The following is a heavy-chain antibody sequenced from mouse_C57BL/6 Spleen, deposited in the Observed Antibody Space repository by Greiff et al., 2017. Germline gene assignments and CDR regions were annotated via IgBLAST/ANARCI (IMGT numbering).Heavy chain of an antibody. CDR3: ARTTVPFDY. J-gene: IGHJ2*01. CDR1: GYAFTNYL. V-gene: IGHV1-54*01. CDR2: INPGSGGT. D-gene: IGHD1-1*01. Sequence: VKLQQSGAELVRPGTSVKVSCKASGYAFTNYLIEWVKQRPGQGLEWIGVINPGSGGTNYNEKFKGKATLTADKSSSTAYMQLSSLTSEDSAVYFCARTTVPFDYWGQGTTLTVSS.